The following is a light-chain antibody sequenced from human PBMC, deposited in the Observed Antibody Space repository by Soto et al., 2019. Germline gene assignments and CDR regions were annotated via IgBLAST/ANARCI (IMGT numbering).Light chain of an antibody. CDR2: EVF. CDR1: SSDVGGYNY. J-gene: IGLJ2*01. Sequence: QSALTQPASVSGSPGQSITISCTGTSSDVGGYNYVSWYQHHPGKAPNLMIYEVFNRPSGVSNRFSGSKSGNTASLTISGLQAEDEGDYYCTSYASTTPHVVFGGGTNLTVL. CDR3: TSYASTTPHVV. V-gene: IGLV2-14*01.